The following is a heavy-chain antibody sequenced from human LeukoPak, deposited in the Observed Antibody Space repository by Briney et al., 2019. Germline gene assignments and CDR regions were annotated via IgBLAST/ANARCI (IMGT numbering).Heavy chain of an antibody. Sequence: GGSLRLSCAASGFTVSDNFMSWVRQAPGKDLEWVSVIYSGGSTFYADSVKGRFTISRDNSKNTLYVQMNSLRPEDTAIYYCARARGDSSPASRYFDYWGQGAPVTVSS. V-gene: IGHV3-53*05. CDR1: GFTVSDNF. J-gene: IGHJ4*02. CDR2: IYSGGST. D-gene: IGHD5-18*01. CDR3: ARARGDSSPASRYFDY.